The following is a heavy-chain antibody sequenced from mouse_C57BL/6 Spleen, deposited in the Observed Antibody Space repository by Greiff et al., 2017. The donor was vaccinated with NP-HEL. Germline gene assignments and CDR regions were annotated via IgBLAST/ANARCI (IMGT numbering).Heavy chain of an antibody. D-gene: IGHD1-1*01. CDR3: ARYYYGSRGGNYFDY. Sequence: EVQLQQSVAELVRPGASVKLSCTASGFNIKNTYMHWVKQRPEQGLEWIGRIDPANGNTKYAPKFQGKATITADTSSNTAYLQLSSLTSEDTAIYYCARYYYGSRGGNYFDYWGQGTTLTVSS. CDR2: IDPANGNT. CDR1: GFNIKNTY. J-gene: IGHJ2*01. V-gene: IGHV14-3*01.